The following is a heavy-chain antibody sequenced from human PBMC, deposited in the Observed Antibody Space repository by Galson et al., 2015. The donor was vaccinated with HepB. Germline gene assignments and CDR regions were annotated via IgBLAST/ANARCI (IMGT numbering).Heavy chain of an antibody. J-gene: IGHJ3*02. D-gene: IGHD3-10*01. CDR3: ARGGVLLWFGELLAHDAFDI. CDR1: GYTFTSYY. V-gene: IGHV1-46*01. Sequence: SVKVSCKASGYTFTSYYMHWVRQAPGQGLEWMGIINPSGGSTSYAQKFQGRVTMTRDTSTSTVYMELSSLRSEDTAVYYCARGGVLLWFGELLAHDAFDIWGQGTMVTVSS. CDR2: INPSGGST.